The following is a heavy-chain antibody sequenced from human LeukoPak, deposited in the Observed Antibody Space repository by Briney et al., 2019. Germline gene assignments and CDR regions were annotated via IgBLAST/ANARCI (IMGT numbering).Heavy chain of an antibody. D-gene: IGHD3-10*01. CDR1: GFTFSSYA. V-gene: IGHV3-30-3*01. Sequence: GGSLRLSCPASGFTFSSYAMHWVRQAPGKGLEWVAVISYDGSNKYYADSVKGRFTISRDNSKNTLYLQMNSLRAEDTAVYYCAKFYGSGSYSDPHDYWGQGTLVTVSS. J-gene: IGHJ4*02. CDR2: ISYDGSNK. CDR3: AKFYGSGSYSDPHDY.